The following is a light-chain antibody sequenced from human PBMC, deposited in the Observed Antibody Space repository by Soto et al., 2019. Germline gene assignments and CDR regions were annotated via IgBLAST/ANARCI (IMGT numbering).Light chain of an antibody. CDR3: QQRSHWIYT. J-gene: IGKJ2*01. Sequence: EIVLTQSPATPSLSPGERATLSCRASQSVSFYLAWYQQKPGQAPRLLIYDASNRATGIPARFSGSGSGTDFTLTISSLEPEDFAVYYCQQRSHWIYTFGQGTKLEIK. CDR2: DAS. V-gene: IGKV3-11*01. CDR1: QSVSFY.